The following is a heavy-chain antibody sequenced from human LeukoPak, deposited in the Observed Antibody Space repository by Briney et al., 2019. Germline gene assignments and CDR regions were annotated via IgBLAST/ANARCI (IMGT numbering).Heavy chain of an antibody. CDR2: ISSSSTYI. CDR1: GFTFSDYG. J-gene: IGHJ4*02. Sequence: GGSLRLSCAASGFTFSDYGMNWVRQAPGQGLEWVSSISSSSTYIYYADSVKGRFTISRDNAKNSLYLQMNSLRAEDTAVYYCARGGVVGASTSPALDYWGQGTLVTVSS. V-gene: IGHV3-21*04. D-gene: IGHD1-26*01. CDR3: ARGGVVGASTSPALDY.